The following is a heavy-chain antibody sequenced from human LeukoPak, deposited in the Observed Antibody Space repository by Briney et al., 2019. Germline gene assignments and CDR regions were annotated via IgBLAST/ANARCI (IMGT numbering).Heavy chain of an antibody. J-gene: IGHJ6*03. CDR3: ARDGRRYIYGYRAGYSSYYYMDV. CDR2: INRDGSST. D-gene: IGHD5-18*01. V-gene: IGHV3-74*01. Sequence: GGSLRLSCAASGFIFRSYWMHWVRQAPGKGLVWVSRINRDGSSTSYADSVKGRFTISRDNAKNTLYLQMNSLRAEDTAVYYCARDGRRYIYGYRAGYSSYYYMDVWGKGTTVPVSS. CDR1: GFIFRSYW.